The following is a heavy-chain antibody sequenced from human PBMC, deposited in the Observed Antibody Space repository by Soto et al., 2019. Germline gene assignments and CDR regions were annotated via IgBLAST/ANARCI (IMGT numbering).Heavy chain of an antibody. CDR2: IIPILGIA. Sequence: QVQLVQSGAEVKKPGSSVKVSCKASGGTFSSYTISWVRQAPGQGLEWMGRIIPILGIANYAQKFQGRVTITADKSTSTAYMELSSLRSEDTAVYYCARDRTTRWLQWDAFDIWGQGTMVTVSS. CDR3: ARDRTTRWLQWDAFDI. J-gene: IGHJ3*02. CDR1: GGTFSSYT. D-gene: IGHD1-7*01. V-gene: IGHV1-69*08.